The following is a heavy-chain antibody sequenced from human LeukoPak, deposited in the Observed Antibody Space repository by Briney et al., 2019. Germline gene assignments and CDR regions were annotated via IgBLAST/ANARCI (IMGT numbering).Heavy chain of an antibody. V-gene: IGHV3-72*01. CDR3: VRGYQGFDS. D-gene: IGHD3-16*02. Sequence: GGPLRLSCAASGFIFSDYFMDWVRQAPGRGLEWVARSTSKSRGYITVYAPSVEGRFTISRDESTSSLFLQMDSLKTEDTAVYYCVRGYQGFDSWGQGSLVTVSS. CDR1: GFIFSDYF. CDR2: STSKSRGYIT. J-gene: IGHJ4*02.